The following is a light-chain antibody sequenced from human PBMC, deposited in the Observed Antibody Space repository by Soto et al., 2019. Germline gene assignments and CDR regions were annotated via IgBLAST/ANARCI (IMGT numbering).Light chain of an antibody. J-gene: IGKJ1*01. CDR3: HQYGASSRA. CDR1: RSVTNNY. Sequence: EIVLTQSPGTLSLSPGQKATLSCRASRSVTNNYLAWYQQKAGQAPRLLIYAVSSRATGIPDRFSGSGSGTDFTLTINRLEPEDFAVYYCHQYGASSRAFGQGTKVEIK. CDR2: AVS. V-gene: IGKV3-20*01.